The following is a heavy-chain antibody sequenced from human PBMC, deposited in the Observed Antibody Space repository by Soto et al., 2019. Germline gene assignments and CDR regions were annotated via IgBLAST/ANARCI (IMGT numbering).Heavy chain of an antibody. CDR3: ARDQEWLRLVGPYYYGMDV. J-gene: IGHJ6*02. CDR2: ISYDGSNK. CDR1: GFTFSSYA. Sequence: PGGSLRLSCAASGFTFSSYAMHWVRRAPGKGLEWVAVISYDGSNKYYANSVKGRFTISRDNSKNTLYLQMNSLRAEDTAVYYCARDQEWLRLVGPYYYGMDVWGQGTTVTVSS. V-gene: IGHV3-30-3*01. D-gene: IGHD5-12*01.